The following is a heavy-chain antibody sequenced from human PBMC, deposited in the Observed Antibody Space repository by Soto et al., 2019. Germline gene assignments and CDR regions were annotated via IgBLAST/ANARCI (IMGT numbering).Heavy chain of an antibody. D-gene: IGHD3-22*01. V-gene: IGHV3-11*01. J-gene: IGHJ4*02. Sequence: GGSLRLSCAASGFTFSDYYMRWIRQAPGKGLEWGSYISSSDSIYYADSVKGRFTISRDNAKNSVYLQMNSLRAEDTAVYYCARDLGYYDSSGYFDYGGQGTLVTVSS. CDR3: ARDLGYYDSSGYFDY. CDR2: ISSSDSI. CDR1: GFTFSDYY.